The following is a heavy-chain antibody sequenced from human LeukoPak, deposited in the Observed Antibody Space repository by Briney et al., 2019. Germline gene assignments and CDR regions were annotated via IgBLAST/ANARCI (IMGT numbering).Heavy chain of an antibody. CDR2: INCNSGGT. J-gene: IGHJ4*02. Sequence: GASVKVSCKASGYTFTGYYMHWVRQAPGQGLEWMGWINCNSGGTNYAQKFQGRVTMTRDTSISTGYMELSRLRSDDTAVYYCARVATIAGSGYFYYSDYWGQGTLVTVSS. V-gene: IGHV1-2*02. CDR3: ARVATIAGSGYFYYSDY. D-gene: IGHD3-22*01. CDR1: GYTFTGYY.